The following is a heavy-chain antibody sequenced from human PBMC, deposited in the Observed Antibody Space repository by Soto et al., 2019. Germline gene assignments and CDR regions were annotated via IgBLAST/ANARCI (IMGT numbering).Heavy chain of an antibody. J-gene: IGHJ6*02. Sequence: TLSLTCTVSGGSISSGGYYWSWIRQHPVKGLEWIGYVYYSGSTYYHPSLKSRVTISVDTSKNQFSLKLSSVTAADTAVYYCARARIQLWTHYYYYYYGMDVWGQGTTVTVSS. CDR3: ARARIQLWTHYYYYYYGMDV. CDR2: VYYSGST. V-gene: IGHV4-31*03. CDR1: GGSISSGGYY. D-gene: IGHD5-18*01.